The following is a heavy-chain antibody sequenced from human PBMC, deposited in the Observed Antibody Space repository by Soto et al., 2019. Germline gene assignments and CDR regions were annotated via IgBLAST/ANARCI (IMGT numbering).Heavy chain of an antibody. CDR2: ISGSGGST. Sequence: GGSLRLSCAASGFTFSSYAMSWVRQAPGKGLEWVSAISGSGGSTYFADSVKGRFTISRDNSKNTLYLQMNSLRAEDTAVYYCAKDPCTSTSCYALDWFDPWGQGTLVTVSS. CDR3: AKDPCTSTSCYALDWFDP. V-gene: IGHV3-23*01. J-gene: IGHJ5*02. CDR1: GFTFSSYA. D-gene: IGHD2-2*01.